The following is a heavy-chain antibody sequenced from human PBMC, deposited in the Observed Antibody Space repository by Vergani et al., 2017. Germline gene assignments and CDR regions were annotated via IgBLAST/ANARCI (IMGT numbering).Heavy chain of an antibody. D-gene: IGHD3-10*01. V-gene: IGHV3-21*01. CDR3: ARDSEVDLHRGVLTI. J-gene: IGHJ4*02. CDR2: TIGVSSFI. CDR1: GFSLTTSG. Sequence: EVQLVESGGGLVKPGGSLRLSCAASGFSLTTSGMNWVRQAPGKGLEWVSSTIGVSSFIYYADSVMGRFTISRDNAKNSLYLQMNSLRAEDTAVYYCARDSEVDLHRGVLTIGGKGTLVTVSS.